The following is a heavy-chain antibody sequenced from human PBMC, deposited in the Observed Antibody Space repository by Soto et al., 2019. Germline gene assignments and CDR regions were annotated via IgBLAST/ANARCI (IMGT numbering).Heavy chain of an antibody. CDR2: IYYIGTT. V-gene: IGHV4-61*01. D-gene: IGHD3-16*01. CDR3: AREEKQLSRYGGDFDY. Sequence: QVQLQESGPGLVKPSETLSLTCSVSDGSVNTGNYYWSWIRQPPGKGLEWLGHIYYIGTTNYNPSQKSRVTISVDTFKNQCSLKVTSVTDADTAVYFCAREEKQLSRYGGDFDYWGQGILVTVSS. CDR1: DGSVNTGNYY. J-gene: IGHJ4*02.